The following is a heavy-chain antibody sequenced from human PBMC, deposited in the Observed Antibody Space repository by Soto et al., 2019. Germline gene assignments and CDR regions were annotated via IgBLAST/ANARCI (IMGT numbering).Heavy chain of an antibody. Sequence: SETLSLTCTVSGGSISSSSYYWGWIRQPPGKGLEWIGSIYYSGSTHYNPSLKSRVTISVDTSKNQFSLKLSSVTAADTAVYYCTGPYPYYFDSWGQGTLVTVSS. CDR1: GGSISSSSYY. CDR2: IYYSGST. CDR3: TGPYPYYFDS. V-gene: IGHV4-39*01. J-gene: IGHJ4*02.